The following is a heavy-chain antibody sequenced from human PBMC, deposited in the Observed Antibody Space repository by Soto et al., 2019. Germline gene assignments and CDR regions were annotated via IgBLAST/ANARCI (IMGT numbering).Heavy chain of an antibody. Sequence: QVLLMQSGPEVKEPGTSVKVSCQASGYTFTTYGLNWVRQAPGQGLEWVGWISPYSGNTKSAQKVQGRITMTADTSTDTAYVELRSLRYYDTAGYYCARSATAPSWGPGTMVTVSS. CDR1: GYTFTTYG. J-gene: IGHJ3*01. CDR3: ARSATAPS. CDR2: ISPYSGNT. V-gene: IGHV1-18*01.